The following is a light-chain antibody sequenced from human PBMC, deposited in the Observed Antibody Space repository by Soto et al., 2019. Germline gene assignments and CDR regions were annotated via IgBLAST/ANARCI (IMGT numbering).Light chain of an antibody. CDR2: AVS. CDR3: ISYNDRQSYL. CDR1: SSDIGSYDH. J-gene: IGLJ1*01. Sequence: SALTQPASVSGSPGQSITISCSGTSSDIGSYDHVAWYQQFPGKSPKLIIYAVSDRPSGVSDRFSGSKSGISASLTISGLQTEEEADYYCISYNDRQSYLFGTGTKVTV. V-gene: IGLV2-14*03.